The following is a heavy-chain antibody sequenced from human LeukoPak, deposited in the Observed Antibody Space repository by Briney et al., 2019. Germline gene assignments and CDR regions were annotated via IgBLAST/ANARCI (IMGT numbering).Heavy chain of an antibody. J-gene: IGHJ3*02. CDR2: MNPNSGDT. CDR3: AAVAGLGNAFDI. CDR1: GYTFADYY. D-gene: IGHD6-19*01. V-gene: IGHV1-2*02. Sequence: ASVKVSCKASGYTFADYYIHWVRQAPGQGLEWVGWMNPNSGDTNYAQKFQGRVTMTRDTSISTAYMELSRLRSDDTAVYYCAAVAGLGNAFDIWGQGTMVTVSS.